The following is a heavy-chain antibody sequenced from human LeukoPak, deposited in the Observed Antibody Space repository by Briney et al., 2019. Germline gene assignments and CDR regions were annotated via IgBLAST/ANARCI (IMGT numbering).Heavy chain of an antibody. V-gene: IGHV3-66*02. CDR1: GFTVSSNY. CDR2: TYSGGST. Sequence: GGSLRLSCAASGFTVSSNYMSWVRQAPGKGLEWVSVTYSGGSTYYADSVKGRFTISRDNSKNTLYLQMNSLRAEDTAVYYCARGYGDYEPDAFDIWGQGTMVTVSS. J-gene: IGHJ3*02. CDR3: ARGYGDYEPDAFDI. D-gene: IGHD4-17*01.